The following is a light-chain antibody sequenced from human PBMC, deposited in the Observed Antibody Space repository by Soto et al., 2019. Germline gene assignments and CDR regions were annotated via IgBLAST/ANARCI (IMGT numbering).Light chain of an antibody. CDR2: TAS. Sequence: DTQLTQSPSFLSASVGDRVSITCRASQGINNYLAWYQQKPGKAPKFLIYTASTFQSGVPSRFSGSGSGTDFTLTITSLQPEDVAIYYWQQVNSYPLTFGGGTKVELK. V-gene: IGKV1-9*01. CDR3: QQVNSYPLT. J-gene: IGKJ4*01. CDR1: QGINNY.